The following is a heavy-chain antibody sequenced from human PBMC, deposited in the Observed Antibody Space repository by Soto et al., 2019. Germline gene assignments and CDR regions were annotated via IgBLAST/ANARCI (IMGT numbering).Heavy chain of an antibody. J-gene: IGHJ6*03. CDR3: ARVGSSGTPEYYYYMDV. Sequence: GGSLRLSCAASGFTFSSYWMTWVRQAPGKGLEWLVNIKGDGSETYSVDSVKGRFTISRDNAKNSLYLQMNSLRAEDTAVYYCARVGSSGTPEYYYYMDVWGKGTTVTVSS. CDR1: GFTFSSYW. V-gene: IGHV3-7*01. CDR2: IKGDGSET. D-gene: IGHD3-10*01.